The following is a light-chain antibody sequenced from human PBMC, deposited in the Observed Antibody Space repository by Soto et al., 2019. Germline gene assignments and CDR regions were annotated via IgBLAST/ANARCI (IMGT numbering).Light chain of an antibody. CDR2: AAT. Sequence: VKMTQSPASLSFTVGDRVTITCRASQNIKNYLSWYQQRPGKAPRVVIFAATLLQSGVPSTFSASGSGTEFTLTISSLQPDDFATYYCLQSHSTPLTFGQGTRLEI. CDR1: QNIKNY. CDR3: LQSHSTPLT. V-gene: IGKV1-39*01. J-gene: IGKJ5*01.